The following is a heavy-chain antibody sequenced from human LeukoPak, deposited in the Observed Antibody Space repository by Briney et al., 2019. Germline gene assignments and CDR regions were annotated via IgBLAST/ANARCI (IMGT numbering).Heavy chain of an antibody. J-gene: IGHJ4*02. D-gene: IGHD3-3*01. CDR3: ARERVEWLLYYYFDY. V-gene: IGHV4-4*07. Sequence: SETLSLTSTVSGGSISSYYWSWIRQPAGKGLEWIGRIYTSGSTNYNPSLKSRVTMSVDTSKNQFSLKLSSVTAADTAVYYCARERVEWLLYYYFDYWGQGTLVTVSS. CDR1: GGSISSYY. CDR2: IYTSGST.